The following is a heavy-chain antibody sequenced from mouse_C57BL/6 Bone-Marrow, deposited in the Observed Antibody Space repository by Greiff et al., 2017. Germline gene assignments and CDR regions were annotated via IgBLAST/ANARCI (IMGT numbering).Heavy chain of an antibody. CDR1: GFTFGSST. D-gene: IGHD1-1*01. CDR2: ISGGGGNT. V-gene: IGHV5-9*01. J-gene: IGHJ1*03. Sequence: VQLKESGGCLAHPPRPLRLCCPLSGFTFGSSTASLCRQTPEKRLQWVAAISGGGGNTYYPDSVKGRFTISRDNDKNILYLQMSSLRSEDTALYYCSRQVTTVLATKYFDVRRTAATVTVST. CDR3: SRQVTTVLATKYFDV.